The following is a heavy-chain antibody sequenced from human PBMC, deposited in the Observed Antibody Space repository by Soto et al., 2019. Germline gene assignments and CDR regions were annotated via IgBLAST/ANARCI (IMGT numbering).Heavy chain of an antibody. V-gene: IGHV1-18*01. CDR3: ARDSTTGSDLPH. D-gene: IGHD1-1*01. CDR1: GYTFTSYG. J-gene: IGHJ4*02. CDR2: ISVYNSHT. Sequence: ASVKVSCKASGYTFTSYGINWVRQAPGQGLEWMGWISVYNSHTNYAQKLQGRVTMTTDTSTSTAYMELRSLRSDDTAVYYCARDSTTGSDLPHWGQGTLVTVSS.